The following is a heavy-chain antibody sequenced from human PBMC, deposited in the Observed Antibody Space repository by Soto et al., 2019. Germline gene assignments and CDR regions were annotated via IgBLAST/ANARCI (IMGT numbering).Heavy chain of an antibody. CDR2: ISAYNGNT. D-gene: IGHD3-10*01. V-gene: IGHV1-18*01. CDR1: GYTITSYG. Sequence: GASVKVSCKASGYTITSYGNSWVQQAPGQGHEWMGWISAYNGNTNYAQKLQGRVTMPTDTSTSTAYMELRSLRSDDTAVYYCVREVPTMVRGVIRVGWFDPWGQGTLVTVSS. J-gene: IGHJ5*02. CDR3: VREVPTMVRGVIRVGWFDP.